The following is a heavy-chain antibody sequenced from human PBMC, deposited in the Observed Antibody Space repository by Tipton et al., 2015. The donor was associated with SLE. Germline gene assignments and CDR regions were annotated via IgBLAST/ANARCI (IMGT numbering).Heavy chain of an antibody. CDR1: GGSFSGYY. CDR3: ARGLNYDFWSGYHGAIDY. D-gene: IGHD3-3*01. Sequence: TLSLTCAVYGGSFSGYYWNWIRQPPGKGLEWIGEINHSGSTNYNPSLKSRVTISVDTSKNQFSLKLTSVTAADTAVYYCARGLNYDFWSGYHGAIDYWGQGTLVTVSS. CDR2: INHSGST. J-gene: IGHJ4*02. V-gene: IGHV4-34*01.